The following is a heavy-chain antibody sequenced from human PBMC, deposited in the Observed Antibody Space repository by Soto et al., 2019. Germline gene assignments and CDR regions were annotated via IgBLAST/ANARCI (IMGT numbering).Heavy chain of an antibody. J-gene: IGHJ3*02. CDR3: AKWEQQLVNDAFDI. V-gene: IGHV3-30*18. CDR2: ISYDGSNK. CDR1: GFTFSSYG. D-gene: IGHD6-13*01. Sequence: GGSLRLSCAASGFTFSSYGMHWVRQAPGKGLEWVAVISYDGSNKYYADSVKGRFTISRDNSKNTLYLQMNSLRAEDTAVYHCAKWEQQLVNDAFDIWGQGTMVTVSS.